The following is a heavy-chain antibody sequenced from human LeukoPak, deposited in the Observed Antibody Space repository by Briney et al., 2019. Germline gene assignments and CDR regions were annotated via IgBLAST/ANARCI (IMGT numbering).Heavy chain of an antibody. CDR3: ARDYRVGCTSDDCYPIDY. J-gene: IGHJ4*02. D-gene: IGHD2-21*02. V-gene: IGHV3-30*04. Sequence: PGRSLRLSCAASGFTFSSHAMHWVRQAPGKGLEWVAVILYEGSNQYYADSVRGRFTISRDNSKNTVYLQMNSLRDEDTALYYCARDYRVGCTSDDCYPIDYWGQGALVTVSS. CDR2: ILYEGSNQ. CDR1: GFTFSSHA.